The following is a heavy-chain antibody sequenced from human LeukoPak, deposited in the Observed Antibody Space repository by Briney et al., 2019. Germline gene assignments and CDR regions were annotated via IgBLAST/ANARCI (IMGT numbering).Heavy chain of an antibody. Sequence: GGSLRLSCAASGFSFRIYFMYWVRQAPGKGLVWVSRINTDGRDTEYADPVKGRFTISRDNAKNTLYMQMNSLREEDTAVYYCVAYNWNYPDYWGQGTLVTVSS. J-gene: IGHJ4*02. CDR2: INTDGRDT. D-gene: IGHD1-7*01. CDR3: VAYNWNYPDY. V-gene: IGHV3-74*03. CDR1: GFSFRIYF.